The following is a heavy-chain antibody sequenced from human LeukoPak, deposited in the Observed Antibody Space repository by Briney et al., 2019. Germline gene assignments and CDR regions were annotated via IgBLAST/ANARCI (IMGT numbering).Heavy chain of an antibody. J-gene: IGHJ5*02. V-gene: IGHV1-18*01. CDR1: GYTFTSYG. D-gene: IGHD2-15*01. CDR2: ISAYNGNT. Sequence: AASVKVSCKASGYTFTSYGISWVRQAPGQGLEWMGWISAYNGNTNYAQKLQGRVTMTTDTSTSTAYMELRSLRSDDTAVYYCARDRLRLGYERTNWFDAWGQGTLVTVSS. CDR3: ARDRLRLGYERTNWFDA.